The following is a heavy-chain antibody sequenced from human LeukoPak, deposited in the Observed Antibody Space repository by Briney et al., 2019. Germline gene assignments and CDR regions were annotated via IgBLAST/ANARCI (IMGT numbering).Heavy chain of an antibody. CDR3: AREGGIAVAGTSFDY. D-gene: IGHD6-19*01. Sequence: PGGSLGLSCAASGFTFSSYAMHWVRQAPGKGLEWVAVIEYDGSNKYYADSVKGRFTISRDNSKNTLYLQMNSLRAEDTAVYYCAREGGIAVAGTSFDYWGQGTLVTVSS. J-gene: IGHJ4*02. V-gene: IGHV3-30-3*01. CDR1: GFTFSSYA. CDR2: IEYDGSNK.